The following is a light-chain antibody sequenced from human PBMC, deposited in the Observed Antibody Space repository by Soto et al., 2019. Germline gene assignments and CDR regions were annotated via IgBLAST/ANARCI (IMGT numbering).Light chain of an antibody. CDR1: QSVSSN. J-gene: IGKJ3*01. CDR2: GAS. CDR3: QQYHSLPTT. V-gene: IGKV3-20*01. Sequence: EMVMTQSPATLSVSPGERAALSCRASQSVSSNLAWYQQKPGQPPRLLIYGASNRATGIPDRFSGSGSGTDFTLTISRLEPEDFTVYYCQQYHSLPTTFGPGTKVDIK.